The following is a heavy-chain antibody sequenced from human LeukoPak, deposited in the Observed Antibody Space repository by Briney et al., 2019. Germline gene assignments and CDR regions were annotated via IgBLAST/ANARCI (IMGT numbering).Heavy chain of an antibody. CDR3: AKDKYSSSWDAFDI. V-gene: IGHV3-9*01. J-gene: IGHJ3*02. CDR2: ISWNSGSI. D-gene: IGHD6-13*01. CDR1: GFTFDDYA. Sequence: GRSLRLSCAASGFTFDDYAMHWVRQAPGKGLEWVSGISWNSGSIGYADSVKGRFTISRDNAKNSLYLQMNSLRAEDTALYYCAKDKYSSSWDAFDIWGQGTMVTVSS.